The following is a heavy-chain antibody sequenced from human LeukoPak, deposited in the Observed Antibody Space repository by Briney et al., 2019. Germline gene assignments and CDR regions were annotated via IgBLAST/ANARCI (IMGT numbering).Heavy chain of an antibody. D-gene: IGHD4-17*01. Sequence: ASVKVSCKAFGYTFTSNYMHWVRQAPGQGPDWMGVISPSGGSTTYAQKFHGRVNMTEDTSKDTAYMELSSLISEDTAVYYCAKGGWRYGDYGQDYMDVWGEGTTVTISS. V-gene: IGHV1-46*01. J-gene: IGHJ6*03. CDR1: GYTFTSNY. CDR3: AKGGWRYGDYGQDYMDV. CDR2: ISPSGGST.